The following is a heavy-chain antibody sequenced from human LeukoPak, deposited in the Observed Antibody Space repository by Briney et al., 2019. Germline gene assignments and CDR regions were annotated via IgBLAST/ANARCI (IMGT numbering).Heavy chain of an antibody. CDR3: ARVTIFGVVIIWGRWFDP. CDR2: IYYSGST. D-gene: IGHD3-3*01. Sequence: PSETLSLTCTVSGGSISSSSYYWGWIRQPPGKGLEWIGSIYYSGSTYYNPSLKSRVTISVDTSKNQFSLKLSSVTAADTAVYYCARVTIFGVVIIWGRWFDPWGQGTLVTVSS. CDR1: GGSISSSSYY. V-gene: IGHV4-39*07. J-gene: IGHJ5*02.